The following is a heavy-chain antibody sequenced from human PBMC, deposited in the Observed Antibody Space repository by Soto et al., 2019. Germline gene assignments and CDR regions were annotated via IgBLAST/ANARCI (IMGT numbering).Heavy chain of an antibody. CDR1: GFSFSISP. Sequence: GGSLRLSCAASGFSFSISPMHWARQAPGKGPEWVALISYDGTNKFYADSVKGRFTISRDNSKSTLYLQVDSLRPEDAAVYYCARDPKTSGGQHWAFNYFDSWGQGTLVTSPQ. V-gene: IGHV3-30-3*01. J-gene: IGHJ4*02. CDR2: ISYDGTNK. CDR3: ARDPKTSGGQHWAFNYFDS. D-gene: IGHD7-27*01.